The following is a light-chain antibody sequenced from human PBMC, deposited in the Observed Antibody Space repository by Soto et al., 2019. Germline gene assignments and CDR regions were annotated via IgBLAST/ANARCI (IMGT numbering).Light chain of an antibody. CDR2: GAS. CDR3: QQYNNWPPLT. J-gene: IGKJ4*01. Sequence: EIVMTQSPATLSVSPGERVTLSCRASQSVSGNLAWYQQKPGQAPRLLIFGASTRATGIPARFSGSGSGTDFTLTIPSPQSEDFAVYYWQQYNNWPPLTFGGGTTVEIK. CDR1: QSVSGN. V-gene: IGKV3-15*01.